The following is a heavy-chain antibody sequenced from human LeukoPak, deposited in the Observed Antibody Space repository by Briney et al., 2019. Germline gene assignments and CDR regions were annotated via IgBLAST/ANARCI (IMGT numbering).Heavy chain of an antibody. D-gene: IGHD2-15*01. CDR3: AHIPCSGGSCYYLGLDY. CDR1: GFSLSTSGVG. V-gene: IGHV2-5*02. CDR2: IYWDDDE. J-gene: IGHJ4*02. Sequence: SGPTLVNPTQTLTLTCTFSGFSLSTSGVGVGRIRQPPGKALEWLALIYWDDDERYSPSLKSRLTITKDTSKNQVVLTMTNMDPVDTATYYCAHIPCSGGSCYYLGLDYWGQGTLVTVSS.